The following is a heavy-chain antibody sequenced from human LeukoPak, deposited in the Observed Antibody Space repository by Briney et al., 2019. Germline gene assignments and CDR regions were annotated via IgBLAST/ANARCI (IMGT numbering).Heavy chain of an antibody. CDR3: ASSLRIGVAGSAEYFQH. CDR1: GGSISSYY. D-gene: IGHD6-19*01. V-gene: IGHV4-59*01. J-gene: IGHJ1*01. Sequence: PSETLSLTCTVSGGSISSYYWSWIRQPPGKGLEWIGYIYYSGSTNYNPSLKSRVNISVDTSKKQFSLRLSSVTAADTAVYYCASSLRIGVAGSAEYFQHWGQDTLVTVSS. CDR2: IYYSGST.